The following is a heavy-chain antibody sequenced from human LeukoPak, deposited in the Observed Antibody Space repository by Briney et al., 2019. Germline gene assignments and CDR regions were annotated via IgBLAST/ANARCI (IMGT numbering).Heavy chain of an antibody. D-gene: IGHD4-17*01. Sequence: PGGSLRLSCAASGFTFSSYWMSWVRRAPGKGLEWVANIKQDGSEKYYVDSVKGRFTISRDNAKNSLYLQMNGLRVEDTAVYYCARGRLDCGDPRYFDYWGQGTLVTVSS. J-gene: IGHJ4*02. V-gene: IGHV3-7*01. CDR3: ARGRLDCGDPRYFDY. CDR2: IKQDGSEK. CDR1: GFTFSSYW.